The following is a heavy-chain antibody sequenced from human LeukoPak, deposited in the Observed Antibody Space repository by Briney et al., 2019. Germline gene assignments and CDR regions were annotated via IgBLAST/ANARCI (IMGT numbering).Heavy chain of an antibody. V-gene: IGHV4-34*01. CDR1: GGSFSGYY. J-gene: IGHJ5*02. D-gene: IGHD1-26*01. Sequence: PSETLSLTCAVYGGSFSGYYWSWIRQPPGKGLEWIGEINHSGSTNYNPSLKSRVTISVDTSKNQFSLKLSSVTAADTAVYYCARARPAIVGATPWFDPWGQGTLVTVSS. CDR2: INHSGST. CDR3: ARARPAIVGATPWFDP.